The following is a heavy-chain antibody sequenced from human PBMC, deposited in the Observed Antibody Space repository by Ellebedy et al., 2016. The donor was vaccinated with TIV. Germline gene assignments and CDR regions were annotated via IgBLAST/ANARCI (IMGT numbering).Heavy chain of an antibody. Sequence: ASVKVSCXASGYTFTGYYMHWVRQAPGQGLEWMGWINPNSGGTNYAQKFQGWVTMTRDTSISTAYMELSRLRSDDTAVYYCARDPSSGWSDPQYYFDYWGQGTLVTVSS. CDR2: INPNSGGT. CDR1: GYTFTGYY. CDR3: ARDPSSGWSDPQYYFDY. D-gene: IGHD6-19*01. J-gene: IGHJ4*02. V-gene: IGHV1-2*04.